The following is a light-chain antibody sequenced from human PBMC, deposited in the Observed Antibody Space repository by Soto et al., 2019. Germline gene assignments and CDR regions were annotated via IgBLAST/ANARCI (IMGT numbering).Light chain of an antibody. J-gene: IGLJ2*01. CDR1: NSDIGGYNY. Sequence: QSALTQPASVSGSPGQSITISCTGTNSDIGGYNYVSWYQQHPGKAPKLMIYDVSNRPSGVSNRFSGSKSGNTASLTISGLQAEDEDDYYCSSYTSSSTLYVVFGGGTKLTVL. CDR2: DVS. V-gene: IGLV2-14*01. CDR3: SSYTSSSTLYVV.